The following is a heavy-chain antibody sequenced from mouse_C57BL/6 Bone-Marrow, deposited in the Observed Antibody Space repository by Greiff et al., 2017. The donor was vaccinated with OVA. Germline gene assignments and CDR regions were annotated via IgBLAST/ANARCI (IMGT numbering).Heavy chain of an antibody. CDR3: AKPADYDGDWFAY. CDR1: GYTFTSYP. Sequence: QVQLQQSGAELVKPGASVTMSCKASGYTFTSYPIEWMKQTHGQSLAWIGYFHPYNDDTEYTEKFKGKATLSVDKSSSTVYMELSRLTSADSAVSSGAKPADYDGDWFAYWGQGTLVTVSA. J-gene: IGHJ3*01. CDR2: FHPYNDDT. V-gene: IGHV1-47*01. D-gene: IGHD2-4*01.